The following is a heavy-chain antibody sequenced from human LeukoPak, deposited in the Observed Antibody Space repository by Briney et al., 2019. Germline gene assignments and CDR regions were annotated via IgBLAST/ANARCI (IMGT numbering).Heavy chain of an antibody. V-gene: IGHV3-7*01. CDR3: AREGWQYGMDV. CDR2: IKQDGSEK. CDR1: GFTFSTFW. D-gene: IGHD5-24*01. Sequence: PGGSLRLSCAASGFTFSTFWMSWVRQAPGKGLEWVANIKQDGSEKYYVDSVKGRFTISRDNAKNSLYLQMNSLRAEDTAVYYCAREGWQYGMDVWGQGTTVTVSS. J-gene: IGHJ6*02.